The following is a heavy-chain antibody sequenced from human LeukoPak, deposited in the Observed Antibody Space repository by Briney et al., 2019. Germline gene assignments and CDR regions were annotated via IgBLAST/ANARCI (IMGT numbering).Heavy chain of an antibody. Sequence: ASVKVSCKASGYTFTSYGISWVRQAPGQGLEWMGWISAYNGNTNYAQKLQGRVTMTTDTSTSTAYVELRSLRSDDTAVYYCARKWELLPLIDYWGQGTLVTVSS. V-gene: IGHV1-18*01. J-gene: IGHJ4*02. CDR2: ISAYNGNT. CDR1: GYTFTSYG. CDR3: ARKWELLPLIDY. D-gene: IGHD1-26*01.